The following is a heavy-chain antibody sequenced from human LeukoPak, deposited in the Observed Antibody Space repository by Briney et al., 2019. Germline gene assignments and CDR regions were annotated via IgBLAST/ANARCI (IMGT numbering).Heavy chain of an antibody. D-gene: IGHD5-18*01. J-gene: IGHJ4*02. CDR3: ATYQGYNYGPFDY. V-gene: IGHV3-7*05. CDR2: IKYDGSEE. CDR1: GLTFSNYW. Sequence: PGGSLRLSCAASGLTFSNYWMSWVRQAPGRGLEWVANIKYDGSEEYYVDSVKGRFTISRDNAKNSLYLQMNGLRAEDTAVYYCATYQGYNYGPFDYWGQGTLVTVSS.